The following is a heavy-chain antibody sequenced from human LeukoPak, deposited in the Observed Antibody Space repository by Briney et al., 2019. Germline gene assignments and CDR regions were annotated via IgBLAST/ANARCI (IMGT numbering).Heavy chain of an antibody. CDR2: IYTSGST. Sequence: SETLSLTCTVSGGSISDYHWTWIRQPAGKGLEWIGRIYTSGSTNYNPSLKSRVTMSVDTSKNQFSLKLSSVTAADTAVYYCAGHHPRNTVDFWGQGTLVTVSS. CDR1: GGSISDYH. J-gene: IGHJ4*02. V-gene: IGHV4-4*07. CDR3: AGHHPRNTVDF. D-gene: IGHD2/OR15-2a*01.